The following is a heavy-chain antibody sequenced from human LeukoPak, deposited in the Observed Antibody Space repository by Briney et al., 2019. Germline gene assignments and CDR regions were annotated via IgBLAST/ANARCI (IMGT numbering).Heavy chain of an antibody. CDR1: GYTFTSYD. Sequence: ASVKVSCKASGYTFTSYDINWVRQATGQGLEWMGWMNPNSGNTGYAQKFQGRVTMTRNTSISTAYMELSSLRSKDTAVYYCASNVAVAGAFDIWGQGTMVTVSS. CDR3: ASNVAVAGAFDI. D-gene: IGHD6-19*01. J-gene: IGHJ3*02. CDR2: MNPNSGNT. V-gene: IGHV1-8*01.